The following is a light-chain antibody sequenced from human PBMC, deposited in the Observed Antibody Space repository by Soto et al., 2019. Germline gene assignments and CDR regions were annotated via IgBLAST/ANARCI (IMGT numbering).Light chain of an antibody. CDR1: QSVSSN. Sequence: SPATLSVSPGERASLSCRASQSVSSNLAWYQQKPGQTPRLLIYATSTRATGIPARFSGSGSGTEFTLTISSLQSEDFAVYYCQHYNNWPLTFGGGTKVDIK. V-gene: IGKV3-15*01. CDR2: ATS. J-gene: IGKJ4*01. CDR3: QHYNNWPLT.